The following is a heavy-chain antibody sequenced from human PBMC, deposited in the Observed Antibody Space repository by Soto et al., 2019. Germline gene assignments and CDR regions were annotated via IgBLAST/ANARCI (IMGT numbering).Heavy chain of an antibody. D-gene: IGHD6-19*01. CDR1: GFTFSSNW. Sequence: EVQLVESGGGLVQLGGSLRLSCAGSGFTFSSNWMHWVRQDPGKGLVWVSRLNSDGTSANYADSVKGRFTISRDNAKNTLFLQMNSLTAEDTALYYCARGPSGWYGFDYWGQGTLVTVSS. J-gene: IGHJ4*02. V-gene: IGHV3-74*01. CDR2: LNSDGTSA. CDR3: ARGPSGWYGFDY.